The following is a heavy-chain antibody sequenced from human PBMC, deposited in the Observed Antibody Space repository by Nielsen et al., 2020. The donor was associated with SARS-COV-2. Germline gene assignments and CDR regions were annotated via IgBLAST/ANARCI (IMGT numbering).Heavy chain of an antibody. V-gene: IGHV4-59*08. CDR2: IYYSGST. CDR1: GGSISSYY. CDR3: ARLRSSSSGPGNYGMDV. D-gene: IGHD6-6*01. Sequence: SETLSLTCTVSGGSISSYYWSWIRQPPGKGLEWIGYIYYSGSTNYNPSLKSRVTISVDTSKNQFSLMLSSVTAADTAVYYCARLRSSSSGPGNYGMDVWGQGTTVTVSS. J-gene: IGHJ6*02.